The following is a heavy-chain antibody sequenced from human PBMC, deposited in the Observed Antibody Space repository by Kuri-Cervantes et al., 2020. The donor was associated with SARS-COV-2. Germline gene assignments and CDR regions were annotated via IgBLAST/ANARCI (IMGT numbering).Heavy chain of an antibody. V-gene: IGHV1-69*06. D-gene: IGHD4-23*01. J-gene: IGHJ4*02. CDR1: GGTFSSYA. CDR2: IIPIFGTA. Sequence: SVKVSCKASGGTFSSYAISWVRQAPGQGLEWMGGIIPIFGTANYAKKFQGRVTITADKSTSTAYMELNSLRDEDTAVYYCARCARLRWDFDYWGQGTLVTVSS. CDR3: ARCARLRWDFDY.